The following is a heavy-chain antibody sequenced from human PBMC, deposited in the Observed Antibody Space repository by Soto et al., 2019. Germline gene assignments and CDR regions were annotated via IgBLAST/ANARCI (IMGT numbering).Heavy chain of an antibody. Sequence: EVQLLESGGDLVQPGGSLRLSCAATGFSFSTFAMSWVRQAPGKGLEWVSAISGDGSTTYYVDSVKGRFTISRDNSRNTLYLQMNSLRVEDTALYYCAKEPLAQGRGWYANNGGQGTLVTVSS. J-gene: IGHJ4*02. CDR1: GFSFSTFA. CDR2: ISGDGSTT. CDR3: AKEPLAQGRGWYANN. D-gene: IGHD6-19*01. V-gene: IGHV3-23*01.